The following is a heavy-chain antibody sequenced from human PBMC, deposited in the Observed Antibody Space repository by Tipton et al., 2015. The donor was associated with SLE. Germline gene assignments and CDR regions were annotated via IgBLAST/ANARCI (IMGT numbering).Heavy chain of an antibody. CDR2: IYYSGST. J-gene: IGHJ6*02. V-gene: IGHV4-61*01. CDR1: GGSISSSSYY. CDR3: AREETSHFGYYYYGMDV. D-gene: IGHD3-10*01. Sequence: TLSLTCTVSGGSISSSSYYWGWIRQPPGKGLERIGYIYYSGSTNYNPSLKSRVTISVDTSKNQFSLKLSSVTAADTAVYYCAREETSHFGYYYYGMDVWGQGTTVTVSS.